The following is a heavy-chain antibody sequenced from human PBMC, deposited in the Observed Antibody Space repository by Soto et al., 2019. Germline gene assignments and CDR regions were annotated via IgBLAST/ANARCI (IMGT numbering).Heavy chain of an antibody. CDR2: IGANGGGT. J-gene: IGHJ3*01. D-gene: IGHD4-17*01. CDR1: GLTFSSFF. Sequence: EVQLLEPGGGLVQPGGSLRLSCEASGLTFSSFFMSWVRQAPGKGLEWVSGIGANGGGTYYADSVKGRLIISRDNFKNTLYLQMNKLRAEDTAVYYCARDPNGDSLGAFEFWGQKTTVTVSS. V-gene: IGHV3-23*01. CDR3: ARDPNGDSLGAFEF.